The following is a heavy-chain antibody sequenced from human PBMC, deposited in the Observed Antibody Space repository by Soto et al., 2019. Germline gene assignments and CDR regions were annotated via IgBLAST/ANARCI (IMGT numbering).Heavy chain of an antibody. CDR3: ARKSAADDY. D-gene: IGHD2-15*01. J-gene: IGHJ4*02. V-gene: IGHV4-30-2*01. CDR1: GGSISSGGYS. CDR2: IYHSGST. Sequence: PSETLSLTCAVSGGSISSGGYSWSWIRQPPGKSLEWIGYIYHSGSTYYNPSLKSRVTISVDRSKNQFSLKLSSVTAADTAVYYCARKSAADDYWGQGTLVTVSS.